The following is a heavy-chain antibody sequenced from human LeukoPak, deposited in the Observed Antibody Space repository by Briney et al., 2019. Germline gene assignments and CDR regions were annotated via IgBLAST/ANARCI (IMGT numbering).Heavy chain of an antibody. CDR3: ARDCSSTSCYAGGY. D-gene: IGHD2-2*01. CDR2: ISAYNGNT. V-gene: IGHV1-18*04. J-gene: IGHJ4*02. Sequence: ASVKVSCKASGYTFTSYGISRVRQAPGQGLEWMGWISAYNGNTNYAQKLQGRVTMTTDTSTSTAYMELRSLRSDDTAVYYCARDCSSTSCYAGGYWGQGTLVTVSS. CDR1: GYTFTSYG.